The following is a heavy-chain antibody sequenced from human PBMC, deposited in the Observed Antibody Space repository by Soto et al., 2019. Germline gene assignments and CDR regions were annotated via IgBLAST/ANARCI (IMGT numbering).Heavy chain of an antibody. CDR2: IDPSDSYT. V-gene: IGHV5-10-1*01. Sequence: PGESLKISCKGSGYIFTSYWISWVRQMPGKGLEWMGRIDPSDSYTNYSPSFQGHVTISADKSINTAYLQWSSLRASDTAVYYCARLSISTTYYGSFDYWGQGTLVTVSS. CDR1: GYIFTSYW. J-gene: IGHJ4*02. D-gene: IGHD3-9*01. CDR3: ARLSISTTYYGSFDY.